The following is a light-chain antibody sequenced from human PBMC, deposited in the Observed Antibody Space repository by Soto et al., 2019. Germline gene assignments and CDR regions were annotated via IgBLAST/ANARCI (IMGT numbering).Light chain of an antibody. CDR1: QGINDN. V-gene: IGKV1-17*03. J-gene: IGKJ1*01. CDR2: DAS. Sequence: DVVMSQYTTAMSASVVDRVTITCRASQGINDNLAWFQQKPGQVPKLLIFDASTLQSGVPSRFRGSGSGTEFTRTIDSLQPDDFAPYYCPQFPYHSPAFGQGTKVAIK. CDR3: PQFPYHSPA.